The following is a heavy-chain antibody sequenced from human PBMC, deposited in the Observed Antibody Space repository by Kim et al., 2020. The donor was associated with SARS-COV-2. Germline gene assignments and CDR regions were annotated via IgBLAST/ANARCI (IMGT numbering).Heavy chain of an antibody. CDR3: ARFEGDYADLGYYYGMDV. J-gene: IGHJ6*02. CDR1: GYTFTSYG. V-gene: IGHV1-18*01. CDR2: ISAYNGNT. D-gene: IGHD4-17*01. Sequence: ASVKVSCKASGYTFTSYGISWVRQAPGQGLEWMGWISAYNGNTNYAQKLQGRVTMTTDTSTSTAYMELRSLRSDDTAVYYCARFEGDYADLGYYYGMDVWGQGTTVTVSS.